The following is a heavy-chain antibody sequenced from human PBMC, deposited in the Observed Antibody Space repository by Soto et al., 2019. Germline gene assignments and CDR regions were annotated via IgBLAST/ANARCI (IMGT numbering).Heavy chain of an antibody. J-gene: IGHJ6*02. CDR3: AKVTDRIVATIRWLVPGYYYGMDV. Sequence: QVQLVESGGGVVQPGRSLRLSCAASGFTFSSYGMHWVRQAPGKGLEWVAVISYDGSNKYYADSVKGRFTISRDNSKNTLYLQMNSLRARDTAVYYCAKVTDRIVATIRWLVPGYYYGMDVWGQGTTVTVSS. D-gene: IGHD5-12*01. CDR2: ISYDGSNK. V-gene: IGHV3-30*18. CDR1: GFTFSSYG.